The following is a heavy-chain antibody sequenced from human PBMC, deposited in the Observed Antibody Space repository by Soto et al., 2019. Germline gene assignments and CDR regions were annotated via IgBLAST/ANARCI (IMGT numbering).Heavy chain of an antibody. CDR1: GFTFTARA. CDR2: IWNDGRTK. J-gene: IGHJ4*02. D-gene: IGHD3-10*01. CDR3: VRGKEYYDTGSYYFVDY. V-gene: IGHV3-33*08. Sequence: GGSLRLSCAASGFTFTARAMHWVRQAPGKGLEWVAVIWNDGRTKFYADSVKGRFTISRDNSKNTLSLQTNSLRAEDTAVYYWVRGKEYYDTGSYYFVDYWGQGTLVTVSS.